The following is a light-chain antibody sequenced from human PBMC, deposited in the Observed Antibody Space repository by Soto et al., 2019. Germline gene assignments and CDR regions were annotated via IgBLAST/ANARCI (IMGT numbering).Light chain of an antibody. CDR1: QSVSSY. CDR3: QHHSNLSLIT. CDR2: DAS. Sequence: EIVLTQSPATLSLSPGERATLSCRASQSVSSYLAWYQQKPGQDPRLLIYDASNRVTGISARFSGSGSGTDDTTLIITREPADFSVYYCQHHSNLSLITFGQGTRLEIK. J-gene: IGKJ5*01. V-gene: IGKV3-11*01.